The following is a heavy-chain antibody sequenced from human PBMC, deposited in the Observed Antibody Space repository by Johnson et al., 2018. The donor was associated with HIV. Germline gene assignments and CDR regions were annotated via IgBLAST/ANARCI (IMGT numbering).Heavy chain of an antibody. D-gene: IGHD3-9*01. J-gene: IGHJ3*02. CDR3: ARGYILTGYSGALDM. CDR1: GFTVSRNY. Sequence: VQLVESGGGLVQPGGSLRLSCAASGFTVSRNYMSWVLQAPGKGLEWVSVIYSGGSTHFADSVKGRFTISRDNSKNTVYLQMNSLRAEDTAVYYCARGYILTGYSGALDMWGQGTMVTVSS. CDR2: IYSGGST. V-gene: IGHV3-66*01.